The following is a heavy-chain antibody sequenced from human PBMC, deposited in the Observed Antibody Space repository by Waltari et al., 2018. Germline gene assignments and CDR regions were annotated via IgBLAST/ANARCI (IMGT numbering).Heavy chain of an antibody. D-gene: IGHD3-10*01. Sequence: QVQLQESGPGLVKPSETLSLTCTVSGGSISSYYWSWLRQPAGKGLEWIGRIYTSGSTHYTPSLKSRVTISVDQSKNQFSLKRSSVTAADTAVYYCARDNGELDYYYYYGMDVWGQGTTVTVSS. CDR3: ARDNGELDYYYYYGMDV. CDR1: GGSISSYY. CDR2: IYTSGST. J-gene: IGHJ6*02. V-gene: IGHV4-4*07.